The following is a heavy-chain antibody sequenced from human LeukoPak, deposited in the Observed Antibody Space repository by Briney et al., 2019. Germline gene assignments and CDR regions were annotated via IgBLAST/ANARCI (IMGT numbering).Heavy chain of an antibody. CDR3: AKPRLQLELRLLFDY. V-gene: IGHV3-23*01. Sequence: RGSLRLSCAASGFTFSSYAMSWVRQAPGKGLEWVSAIGGGGSSIHYEDSVKGRFTISRDNSKNTLYLQMNSLGAEDTAVYYCAKPRLQLELRLLFDYWGQGTLVTVSS. J-gene: IGHJ4*02. D-gene: IGHD1-7*01. CDR2: IGGGGSSI. CDR1: GFTFSSYA.